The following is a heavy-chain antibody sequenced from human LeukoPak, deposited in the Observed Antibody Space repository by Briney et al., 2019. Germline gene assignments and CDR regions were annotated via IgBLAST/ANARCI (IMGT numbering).Heavy chain of an antibody. CDR3: ARDTPKGLLTGNDAFDI. J-gene: IGHJ3*02. CDR1: GFTFSSYA. Sequence: PGGSLRLSCAASGFTFSSYAMHWVRQAPGKGLEWVAVISYDGSNKYYADSVKGRFTISRDNSKNTLYLQMNSLRAEDTAVYYCARDTPKGLLTGNDAFDIWGQGTMVTVSS. D-gene: IGHD7-27*01. V-gene: IGHV3-30-3*01. CDR2: ISYDGSNK.